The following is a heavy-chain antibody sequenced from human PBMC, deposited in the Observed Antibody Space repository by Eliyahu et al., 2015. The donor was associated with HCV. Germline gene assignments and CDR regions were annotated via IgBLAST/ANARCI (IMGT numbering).Heavy chain of an antibody. D-gene: IGHD1-1*01. CDR3: AHRRLNEAFGV. Sequence: QITFKESGPTLGRPTQTLTLTCTFSXFPLTTSXVGVGXIRQPPGKALECLALIYWNNDXRYSPSLRSRLTITKDTSKNQVVLTMTNVDPLDTGTYYCAHRRLNEAFGVWGQGTVVTVSS. J-gene: IGHJ3*01. CDR1: XFPLTTSXVG. V-gene: IGHV2-5*01. CDR2: IYWNNDX.